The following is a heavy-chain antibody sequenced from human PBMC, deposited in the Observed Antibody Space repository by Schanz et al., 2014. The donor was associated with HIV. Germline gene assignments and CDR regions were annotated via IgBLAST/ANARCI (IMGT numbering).Heavy chain of an antibody. CDR2: IWYDGSYK. D-gene: IGHD2-21*01. V-gene: IGHV3-33*08. CDR1: CCNFLYFS. CDR3: ARSPDWARKEEGDI. Sequence: QVQRVESGGGGVQPGRCQIHSFGAACCNFLYFSLPWVRQAPGKGLEWAAVIWYDGSYKYYADSVKGRFTISRDNPKNTLYLQMNSLRAEDTAIYYCARSPDWARKEEGDIWGQGTMVTVSS. J-gene: IGHJ3*02.